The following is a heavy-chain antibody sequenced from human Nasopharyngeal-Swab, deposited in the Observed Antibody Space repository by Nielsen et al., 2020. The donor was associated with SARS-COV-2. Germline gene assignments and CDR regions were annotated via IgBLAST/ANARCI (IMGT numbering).Heavy chain of an antibody. Sequence: GESLKISCAASGFTFSDYYMAWVRQAPGKGLEWLSYISTSGRSTASADSVKGRFTISRDNAKNSLYLQMNNLRAEDTAVYYCARGYCSSGSCYAKHYGMDVWGQGTTVTVSS. V-gene: IGHV3-11*06. CDR2: ISTSGRST. J-gene: IGHJ6*02. CDR1: GFTFSDYY. CDR3: ARGYCSSGSCYAKHYGMDV. D-gene: IGHD2-15*01.